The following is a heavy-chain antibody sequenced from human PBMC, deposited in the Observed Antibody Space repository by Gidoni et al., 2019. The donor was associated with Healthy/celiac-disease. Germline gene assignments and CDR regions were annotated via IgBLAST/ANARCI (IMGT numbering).Heavy chain of an antibody. D-gene: IGHD6-6*01. CDR1: GGSISSSSYY. CDR3: ARDPLEYSSSSPLYYFDY. J-gene: IGHJ4*02. CDR2: IYYSGST. V-gene: IGHV4-39*07. Sequence: QLQLQESGPGLVKPSETLSLTCTVSGGSISSSSYYWGWIRQPPGKGLDWIGSIYYSGSTYYNPSLKSRVTISVDTSKNQFSLKLSSVTAADTAVYYCARDPLEYSSSSPLYYFDYWGQGTLVTVSS.